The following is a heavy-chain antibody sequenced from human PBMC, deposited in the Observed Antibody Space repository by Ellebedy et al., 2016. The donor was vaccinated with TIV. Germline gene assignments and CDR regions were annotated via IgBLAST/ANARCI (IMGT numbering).Heavy chain of an antibody. CDR2: INHSGST. CDR1: GGSFSGYY. CDR3: ARVAAARSFDY. D-gene: IGHD6-6*01. Sequence: SETLSLXXAVYGGSFSGYYWSWIRQPPGKGLEWIGEINHSGSTNYNPSLKSRVTISVDTSKNQFSLKLSSVTAADTAVYYCARVAAARSFDYWGQGILVTVSS. V-gene: IGHV4-34*01. J-gene: IGHJ4*02.